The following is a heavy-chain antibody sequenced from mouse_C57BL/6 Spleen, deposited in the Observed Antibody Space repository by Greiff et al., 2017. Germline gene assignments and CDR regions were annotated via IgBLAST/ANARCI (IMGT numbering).Heavy chain of an antibody. J-gene: IGHJ1*03. D-gene: IGHD1-1*01. V-gene: IGHV5-15*01. CDR1: GFTFSDYG. CDR2: ISNLAYSI. CDR3: ARRSYGSSYGDWYFDV. Sequence: EVKLQESGGGLVQPGGSLKLSCAASGFTFSDYGMAWVRQAPRKGPEWVAFISNLAYSIYYADTVTGRFTISRENAKNTLYLEMSSLRSEDTAMYYCARRSYGSSYGDWYFDVWGTGTTVTVSS.